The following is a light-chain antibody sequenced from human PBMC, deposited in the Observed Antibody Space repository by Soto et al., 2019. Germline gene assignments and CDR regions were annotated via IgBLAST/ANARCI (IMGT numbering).Light chain of an antibody. CDR2: QDV. Sequence: SYELTQPPSVSVSPGQTVSITCSGDRLGDKYACWYQQKAGQSPVLVLFQDVKRPSGIPERFSGSTSGDTATLTISEAQPMDEADYYCQAWHRSTVVFGGGTKVTVL. CDR1: RLGDKY. V-gene: IGLV3-1*01. J-gene: IGLJ2*01. CDR3: QAWHRSTVV.